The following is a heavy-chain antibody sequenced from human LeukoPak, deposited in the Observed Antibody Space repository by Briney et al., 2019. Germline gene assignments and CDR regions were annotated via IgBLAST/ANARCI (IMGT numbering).Heavy chain of an antibody. J-gene: IGHJ4*02. CDR2: IYPGDSDT. D-gene: IGHD6-19*01. Sequence: HGESLKISRQGSGYSFTNYWIGWVRQMPGKGLEWMGIIYPGDSDTRYSPSFQGQVTISADKSISTAYLQWSSLKASDTAIYYCARHRPYSSGWRHFDYWGQGTLVTVSS. V-gene: IGHV5-51*01. CDR3: ARHRPYSSGWRHFDY. CDR1: GYSFTNYW.